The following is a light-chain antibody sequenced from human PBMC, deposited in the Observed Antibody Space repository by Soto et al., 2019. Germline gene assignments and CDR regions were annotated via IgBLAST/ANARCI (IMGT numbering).Light chain of an antibody. J-gene: IGKJ4*01. CDR2: GAS. CDR3: QQYNDWPLT. CDR1: QSVNSN. V-gene: IGKV3-15*01. Sequence: EKVMTQSPATLSVSPGERATLSCRASQSVNSNLAWYQQKPGQAPRLLLYGASTRATGIPARFSGSASGTDFTLTISILQSADSAVYYCQQYNDWPLTFGGGTKVEIK.